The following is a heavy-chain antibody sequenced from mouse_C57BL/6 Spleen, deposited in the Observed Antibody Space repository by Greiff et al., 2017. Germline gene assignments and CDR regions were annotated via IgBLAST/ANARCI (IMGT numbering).Heavy chain of an antibody. CDR1: GFTFSDFY. CDR2: SRNKANDYTT. Sequence: DVKLVESGGGLVQSGRSLRLSCATSGFTFSDFYMEWVRQAPGKGLEWIAASRNKANDYTTEYSASVKGRFIVSRDTSQSILYLQMNALRAEDTAIYYCARDVDWYFDVWGTGTTVTVSS. J-gene: IGHJ1*03. V-gene: IGHV7-1*01. CDR3: ARDVDWYFDV.